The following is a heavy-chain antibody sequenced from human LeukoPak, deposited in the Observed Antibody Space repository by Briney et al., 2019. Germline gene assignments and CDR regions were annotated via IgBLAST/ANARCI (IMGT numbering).Heavy chain of an antibody. CDR1: GGSISSYF. V-gene: IGHV4-59*01. Sequence: SETLSLTCSVSGGSISSYFWSWIRQPPGQGLEGIGYISYNGITKYNPSLNSRVTISVDTSNNQFSLKVTSVTAVDTAVYYCAGSRFCSSTSCYPQYWGQGTLVTVSS. D-gene: IGHD2-2*01. CDR2: ISYNGIT. CDR3: AGSRFCSSTSCYPQY. J-gene: IGHJ4*02.